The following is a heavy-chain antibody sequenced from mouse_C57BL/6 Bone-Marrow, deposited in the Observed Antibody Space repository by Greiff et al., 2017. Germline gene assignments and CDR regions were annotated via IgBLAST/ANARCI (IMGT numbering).Heavy chain of an antibody. D-gene: IGHD2-3*01. CDR1: GYTFTSYW. Sequence: VQLQQPGAELVKPGASVKLSCKASGYTFTSYWMHWVKQRPGRGLEWIGRIDPNSGGTKYNEKFKSKATMTVDKPSSTAYMQLSSLTSEDSAVYYCARSRGLLPYYFDYWGQGTTLTVSS. V-gene: IGHV1-72*01. J-gene: IGHJ2*01. CDR2: IDPNSGGT. CDR3: ARSRGLLPYYFDY.